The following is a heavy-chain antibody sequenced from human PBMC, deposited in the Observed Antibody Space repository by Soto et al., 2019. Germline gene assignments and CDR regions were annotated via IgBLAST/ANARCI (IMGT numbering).Heavy chain of an antibody. D-gene: IGHD3-16*01. J-gene: IGHJ6*02. CDR1: GYNFSSQW. CDR2: VYPGDAET. V-gene: IGHV5-51*01. Sequence: GESLKISCKGSGYNFSSQWIAWVRQKPGKGLEWMGIVYPGDAETRYSPSFQGQVTISANKSISTAYLQWSSLKASDTAMYYCARRGGYYYYGMDVWGQGTTVTVSS. CDR3: ARRGGYYYYGMDV.